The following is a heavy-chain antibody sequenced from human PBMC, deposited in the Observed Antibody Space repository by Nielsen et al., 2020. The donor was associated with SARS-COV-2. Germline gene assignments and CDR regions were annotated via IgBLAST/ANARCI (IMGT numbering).Heavy chain of an antibody. CDR2: IYHSGST. Sequence: SETLSLTCAVSGGSISSSNWWSWVRQPPGKGLEWIGEIYHSGSTNYNPSLKSRVTISVDKSKNQFSLKLSSVTAADTAVYYCARDLSPDFWSGYYYYYGMDVWGQGTTVTVSS. CDR1: GGSISSSNW. D-gene: IGHD3-3*01. CDR3: ARDLSPDFWSGYYYYYGMDV. V-gene: IGHV4-4*02. J-gene: IGHJ6*02.